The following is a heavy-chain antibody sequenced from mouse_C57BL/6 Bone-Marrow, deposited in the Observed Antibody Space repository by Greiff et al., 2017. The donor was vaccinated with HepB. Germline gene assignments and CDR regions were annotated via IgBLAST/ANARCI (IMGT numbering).Heavy chain of an antibody. D-gene: IGHD1-1*01. CDR1: GFTFTDYY. V-gene: IGHV1-36*01. Sequence: EVQLKESGPVLVKPGPSVKISCKASGFTFTDYYMHWVKQSHGKSLEWIGLVYPYNGGTSYNQKFKGKATLTVDTSSSTAYMGLNRLTSEDSAVYYCARHYYGSSYWYFDVWGTGTTVTVSS. CDR2: VYPYNGGT. CDR3: ARHYYGSSYWYFDV. J-gene: IGHJ1*03.